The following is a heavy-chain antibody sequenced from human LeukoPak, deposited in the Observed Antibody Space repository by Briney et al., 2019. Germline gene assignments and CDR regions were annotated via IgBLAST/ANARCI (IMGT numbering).Heavy chain of an antibody. CDR2: ISAYNGNT. D-gene: IGHD3-22*01. CDR3: ARDEGITMIVVTMAPLPDY. J-gene: IGHJ4*02. CDR1: GYTFSNFG. Sequence: ASVKVSCKASGYTFSNFGISWVRQAPGQGLEWMGWISAYNGNTNYAQKLQGRVTMTTDTSTSTAYMELRSLRSDDTAVYYCARDEGITMIVVTMAPLPDYWGQGTLVTVSS. V-gene: IGHV1-18*01.